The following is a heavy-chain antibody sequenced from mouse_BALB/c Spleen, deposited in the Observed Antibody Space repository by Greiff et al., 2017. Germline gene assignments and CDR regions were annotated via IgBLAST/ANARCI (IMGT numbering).Heavy chain of an antibody. CDR1: GFSLTSYG. D-gene: IGHD1-1*01. CDR2: IWSGRST. Sequence: QVQLQQSGPGLVQPSQSLSITCTVSGFSLTSYGVHWVRQSPGKGLEWLGVIWSGRSTDYNAAFISRLSISKDNSKSQVFFKMNSLQANDTAIYYCARGYGSSLYAMDYWGQGTSVTVSS. CDR3: ARGYGSSLYAMDY. V-gene: IGHV2-2*02. J-gene: IGHJ4*01.